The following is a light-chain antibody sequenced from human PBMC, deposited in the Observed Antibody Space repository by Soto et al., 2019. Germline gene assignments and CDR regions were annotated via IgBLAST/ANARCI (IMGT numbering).Light chain of an antibody. CDR3: QQYGNSPWT. CDR1: QSVSSSY. J-gene: IGKJ1*01. Sequence: EIVLTQSPGTLSLSPGERATLSCRASQSVSSSYLAGYQQRPGQAPRLLIYGASSRATGIQDRFSGSGSGTDFTLTISRLEPEDFAVYYCQQYGNSPWTFGQGTKVEIK. CDR2: GAS. V-gene: IGKV3-20*01.